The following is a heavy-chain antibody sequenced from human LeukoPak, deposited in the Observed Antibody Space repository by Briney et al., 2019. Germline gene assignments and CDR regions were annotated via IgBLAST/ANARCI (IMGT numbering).Heavy chain of an antibody. V-gene: IGHV3-23*01. Sequence: GGSLRLSCEASGFTFSNYAMSWVRQAPGKGLEWVSAVSGRDDSTYYADSVKGRFTISRDNSKNTLYLQMNSLRAEDTAVYYCAKWGDYDILTGYYDSDYWGQGTLVTVSS. CDR2: VSGRDDST. J-gene: IGHJ4*02. CDR1: GFTFSNYA. D-gene: IGHD3-9*01. CDR3: AKWGDYDILTGYYDSDY.